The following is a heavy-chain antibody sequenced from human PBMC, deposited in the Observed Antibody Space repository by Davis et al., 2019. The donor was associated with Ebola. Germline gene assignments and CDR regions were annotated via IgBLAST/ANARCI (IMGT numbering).Heavy chain of an antibody. Sequence: PGGSLRLSCAASGFTFSSYAMHWVRQAPGKGLEYVSAISGSGGSTYYADSVKGRFTISRDNSKNTLYLQMNSLRAEDTAVYYCAKTGRGYSYGYDFDYWGQGTLVTVSS. CDR1: GFTFSSYA. J-gene: IGHJ4*02. V-gene: IGHV3-23*01. CDR3: AKTGRGYSYGYDFDY. D-gene: IGHD5-18*01. CDR2: ISGSGGST.